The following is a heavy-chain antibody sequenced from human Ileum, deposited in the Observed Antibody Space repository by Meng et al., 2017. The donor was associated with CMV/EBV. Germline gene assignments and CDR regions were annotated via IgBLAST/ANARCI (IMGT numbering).Heavy chain of an antibody. CDR3: ASQIAMAENY. Sequence: GESLKISCAASGFSFRSYSMNWVRQAPVKGLEWVSVISSSSSYSYYADSVKGRFTISRDHAKNSLYLQMNSLRVEDTAVYYCASQIAMAENYWGQGTLVTVSS. CDR2: ISSSSSYS. CDR1: GFSFRSYS. V-gene: IGHV3-21*01. D-gene: IGHD6-19*01. J-gene: IGHJ4*02.